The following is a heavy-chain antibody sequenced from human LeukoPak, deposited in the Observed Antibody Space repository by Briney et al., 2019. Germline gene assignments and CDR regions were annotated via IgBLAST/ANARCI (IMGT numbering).Heavy chain of an antibody. J-gene: IGHJ3*02. CDR1: GFTFSRYG. CDR3: ARDRQQLGAFDI. Sequence: GGSLRLSCAASGFTFSRYGMNWVRQAPGKGLEWVSSISSNSSYIYYADSVKGRFTISRDNAKNSLYLQMNSRRAEDTAVYFCARDRQQLGAFDIWGQGTMVTVSS. CDR2: ISSNSSYI. V-gene: IGHV3-21*01. D-gene: IGHD6-13*01.